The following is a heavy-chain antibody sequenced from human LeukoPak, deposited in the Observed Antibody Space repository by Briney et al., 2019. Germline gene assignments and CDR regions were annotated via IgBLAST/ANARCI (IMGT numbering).Heavy chain of an antibody. D-gene: IGHD1-26*01. V-gene: IGHV3-9*01. CDR1: GFTFDDYA. CDR3: ARDMRGSSRNDAFDI. Sequence: GGSLRLSCAASGFTFDDYAIHWVRQAPGKGLEWVSGISWNSKNIVYADSVKGRFTISRDNAKNSLYLQMSSLRTEDTALYYCARDMRGSSRNDAFDIWGQGTMVTVSS. J-gene: IGHJ3*02. CDR2: ISWNSKNI.